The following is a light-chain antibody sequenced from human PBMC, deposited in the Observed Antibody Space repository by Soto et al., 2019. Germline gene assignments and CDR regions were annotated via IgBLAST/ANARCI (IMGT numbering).Light chain of an antibody. J-gene: IGKJ2*01. CDR1: QGITTA. Sequence: IQLTQSPSSLSASVGDRVTITCRASQGITTALAWYQQTPGKPPKVLIHDASTLKNGVPSRFSGSGSERDFTLTLSRRQPEDFATFFCQHFISYPHTFGQGTKLEIK. V-gene: IGKV1-13*02. CDR3: QHFISYPHT. CDR2: DAS.